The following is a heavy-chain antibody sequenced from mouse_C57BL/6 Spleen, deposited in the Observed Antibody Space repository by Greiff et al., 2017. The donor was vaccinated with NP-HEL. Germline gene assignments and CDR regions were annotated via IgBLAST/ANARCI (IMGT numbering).Heavy chain of an antibody. Sequence: EVQGVESGGGLVKPGGSLKLSCAASGFTFSSYAMSWVRQTPEKRLEWVATISDGGSYTYYPDNVKGRFTISRDNAKNNLYLQMSHLKSEDTAMYYGAREGDGSRFAYWGQGTLVTVSA. CDR1: GFTFSSYA. D-gene: IGHD2-3*01. J-gene: IGHJ3*01. V-gene: IGHV5-4*01. CDR2: ISDGGSYT. CDR3: AREGDGSRFAY.